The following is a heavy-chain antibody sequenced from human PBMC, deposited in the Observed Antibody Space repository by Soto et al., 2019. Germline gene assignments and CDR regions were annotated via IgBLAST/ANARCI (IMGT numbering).Heavy chain of an antibody. CDR3: ARGNSADSYGRTFDY. CDR1: GFTFNSYA. D-gene: IGHD5-18*01. Sequence: QVQLVESGGGVVQPGRSLRLSCAASGFTFNSYAMHWVRQAPSKGLEWVAVISYDGSNKYYADSVKGRFTISRDNSKNTLYLQMNSLRAEDTAVYYCARGNSADSYGRTFDYWGQGTLVTVSS. V-gene: IGHV3-30-3*01. J-gene: IGHJ4*02. CDR2: ISYDGSNK.